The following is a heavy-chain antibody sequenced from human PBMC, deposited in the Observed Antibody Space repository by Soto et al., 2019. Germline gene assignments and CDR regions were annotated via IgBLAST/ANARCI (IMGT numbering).Heavy chain of an antibody. CDR2: IIPIFGTT. CDR1: GGTFSNYA. CDR3: ARVAALPGIYNYHGLDV. V-gene: IGHV1-69*12. J-gene: IGHJ6*02. D-gene: IGHD6-19*01. Sequence: QVQLVQSGAEVKKPGSSVRVSCKASGGTFSNYAISWVRQAPGQGLEWMGGIIPIFGTTYYAQKVQGRVTIIADESTTTAYLQLSSLRSEDTTMYYCARVAALPGIYNYHGLDVWGQGTAVSVSS.